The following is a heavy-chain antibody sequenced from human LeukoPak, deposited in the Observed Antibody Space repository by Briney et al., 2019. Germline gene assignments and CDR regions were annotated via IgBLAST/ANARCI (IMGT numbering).Heavy chain of an antibody. Sequence: GGSLRLSCAASGFTFSSYWMHWVRQAPGKGLEWVANIKQDGSEKYYVDSVKGRFTISRDNAKNSLYLQMNSLRAEDTAVYYCARPYGSGELDYWGQGTLVTVSS. D-gene: IGHD3-10*01. V-gene: IGHV3-7*03. CDR3: ARPYGSGELDY. CDR2: IKQDGSEK. J-gene: IGHJ4*02. CDR1: GFTFSSYW.